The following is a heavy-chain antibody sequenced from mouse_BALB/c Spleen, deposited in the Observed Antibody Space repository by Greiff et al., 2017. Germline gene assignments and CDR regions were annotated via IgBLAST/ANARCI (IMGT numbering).Heavy chain of an antibody. V-gene: IGHV14-1*02. CDR1: GFNIKDYY. CDR3: AYYYDYAGRFAY. D-gene: IGHD2-4*01. Sequence: EVQLQQSGAELVRPGALVKLSCKASGFNIKDYYMHWVKQRPEQGLEWIGWIDPENGNTIYDPKFQGKASITADTSSNTAYLQLSSLTSEDTAVYYCAYYYDYAGRFAYWGQGTLVTVSA. J-gene: IGHJ3*01. CDR2: IDPENGNT.